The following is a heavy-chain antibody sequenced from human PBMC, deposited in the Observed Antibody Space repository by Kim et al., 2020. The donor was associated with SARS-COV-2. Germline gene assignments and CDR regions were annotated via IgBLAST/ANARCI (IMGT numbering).Heavy chain of an antibody. CDR1: GFTFNNYW. V-gene: IGHV3-7*03. CDR2: IKQDGNEK. D-gene: IGHD3-22*01. CDR3: AREGSGYYSDY. Sequence: GGSLRLSCAASGFTFNNYWMSWVRQAPGKGLEWVANIKQDGNEKYYVDSVKGRFTISRDNAKNSLYLQMNSLRAEDTAVYYCAREGSGYYSDYWGQGTLVTVSS. J-gene: IGHJ4*02.